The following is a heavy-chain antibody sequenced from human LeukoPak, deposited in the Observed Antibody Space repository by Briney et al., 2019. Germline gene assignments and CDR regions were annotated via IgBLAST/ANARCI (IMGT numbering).Heavy chain of an antibody. D-gene: IGHD3-22*01. J-gene: IGHJ4*02. Sequence: PGRSLRLSCAASGFTFEEFAMHWVRQAPGKGLEWVSGISWNSNSTGYADSVKDRFTLSRDNAKNALHLEMNSLRDEDMAVYYCAKGFRSYYYDRSCYLDHWGQGTLVTVSS. CDR1: GFTFEEFA. CDR2: ISWNSNST. V-gene: IGHV3-9*03. CDR3: AKGFRSYYYDRSCYLDH.